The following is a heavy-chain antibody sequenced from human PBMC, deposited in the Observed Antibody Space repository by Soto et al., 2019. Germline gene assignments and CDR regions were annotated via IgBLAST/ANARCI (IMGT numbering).Heavy chain of an antibody. CDR2: VYYSGTT. CDR3: ARGHWFDR. J-gene: IGHJ5*02. V-gene: IGHV4-59*01. CDR1: GGSISSDY. Sequence: QVQLQESGPGLVKPSETLSLICTVSGGSISSDYWSWIRQPPGKGLEWFGYVYYSGTTDYHPSLKSRVTISVDMSRNQVSLRLNSVTAADTAVYYCARGHWFDRWGQGTLVTVSS.